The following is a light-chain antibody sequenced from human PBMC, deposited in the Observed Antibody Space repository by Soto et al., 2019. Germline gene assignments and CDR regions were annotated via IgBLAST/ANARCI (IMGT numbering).Light chain of an antibody. CDR3: QQYNSYS. CDR1: QSISNW. CDR2: HAS. J-gene: IGKJ1*01. Sequence: IQLTHSPSTLPASVGDRVTLTCRASQSISNWLAWYQQKPGTAPKLLIYHASILETAVPARFSGNGSGTEFTLTISSLPPGDFATYYCQQYNSYSVGQGSRVEIK. V-gene: IGKV1-5*01.